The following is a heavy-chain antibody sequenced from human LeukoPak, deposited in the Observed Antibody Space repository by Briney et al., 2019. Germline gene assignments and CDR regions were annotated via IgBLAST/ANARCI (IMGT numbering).Heavy chain of an antibody. CDR1: GGSISSGSYY. J-gene: IGHJ3*02. CDR2: IYHTGSS. D-gene: IGHD3-10*01. V-gene: IGHV4-61*01. CDR3: ARVDGSGSSDAFDI. Sequence: SETLSLTCTVSGGSISSGSYYWSWIRQPPGKGLEWIGFIYHTGSSNYNPSLKSRVTISVDRSKNQFSLKLSSVTAADTAVYYCARVDGSGSSDAFDIWGQGTMVTVSS.